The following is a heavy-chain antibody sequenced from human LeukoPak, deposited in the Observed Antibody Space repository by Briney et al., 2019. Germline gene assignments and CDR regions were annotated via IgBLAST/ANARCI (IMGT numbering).Heavy chain of an antibody. J-gene: IGHJ6*02. Sequence: PSQTLSLTCAVYGGSFSGYYWSWIRQPPGKGLEWLGEINHSGTTNYNPSLKSRVTMSVDTSRNQFSLKLSSVTAADTAVYFCARDPYYYGSSAYYFGMDVWGQGTTVTVSS. CDR3: ARDPYYYGSSAYYFGMDV. CDR2: INHSGTT. CDR1: GGSFSGYY. V-gene: IGHV4-34*01. D-gene: IGHD3-10*01.